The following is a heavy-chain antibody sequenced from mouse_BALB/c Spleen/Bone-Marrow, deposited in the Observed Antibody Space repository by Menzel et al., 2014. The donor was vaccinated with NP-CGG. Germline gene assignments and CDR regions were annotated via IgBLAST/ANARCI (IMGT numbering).Heavy chain of an antibody. CDR2: IYPGDGDT. V-gene: IGHV1-82*01. D-gene: IGHD4-1*01. CDR3: ATTGTGAY. CDR1: GYASSSSW. J-gene: IGHJ3*01. Sequence: QVQLQQSGPELVKPGASVKISCKASGYASSSSWMNWVKQRPGQGLEWIGRIYPGDGDTNYNGKFKGKATLTADKSSSTAYMQLSSLTSVDSAVYFCATTGTGAYWGQGTLVTVSA.